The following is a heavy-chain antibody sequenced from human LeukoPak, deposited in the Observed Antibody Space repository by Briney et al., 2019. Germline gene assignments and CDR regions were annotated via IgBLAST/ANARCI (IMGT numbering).Heavy chain of an antibody. CDR1: GGSISSYY. CDR2: IYYSGST. Sequence: SETLSLTCTVSGGSISSYYWSWIRQPPGKGLEWIGYIYYSGSTNYNPSLKSRVTISVDTSKNQFSLKLGSVTAADTAVYYCARHEDLTGYYTYYGMDVWGQGTTVTVSS. CDR3: ARHEDLTGYYTYYGMDV. V-gene: IGHV4-59*08. D-gene: IGHD3-9*01. J-gene: IGHJ6*02.